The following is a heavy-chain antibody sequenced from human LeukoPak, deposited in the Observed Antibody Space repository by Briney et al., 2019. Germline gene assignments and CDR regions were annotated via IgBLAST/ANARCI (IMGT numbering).Heavy chain of an antibody. J-gene: IGHJ1*01. CDR2: IWYDGSNK. V-gene: IGHV3-33*01. D-gene: IGHD5-24*01. Sequence: GGSLRLSCAASGFTFSSYVMHWDRQAPGKGLEWVAVIWYDGSNKYYGDSVKGRFTISRDNSKKTLYLQMNSLRVEDTAVYYCARGDGYNDAEYLQHWGQGTLVTVS. CDR1: GFTFSSYV. CDR3: ARGDGYNDAEYLQH.